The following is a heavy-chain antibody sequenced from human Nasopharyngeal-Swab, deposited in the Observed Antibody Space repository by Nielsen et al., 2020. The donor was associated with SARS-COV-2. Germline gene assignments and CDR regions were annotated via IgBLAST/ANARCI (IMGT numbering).Heavy chain of an antibody. CDR3: VRDTNRFVYGNGAAFDH. CDR2: ISSDTERI. V-gene: IGHV3-9*01. Sequence: SLKISCAASGFTFDDNAIHWVRQSPGKGLEWVSGISSDTERIGYVDSVAGRFAISRDSAKNTVHLQMTNLTLEDTALYYCVRDTNRFVYGNGAAFDHWGQGTQVTVSS. D-gene: IGHD2-8*01. J-gene: IGHJ5*02. CDR1: GFTFDDNA.